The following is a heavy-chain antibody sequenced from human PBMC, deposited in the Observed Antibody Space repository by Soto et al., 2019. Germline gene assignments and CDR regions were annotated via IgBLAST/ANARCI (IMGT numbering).Heavy chain of an antibody. CDR2: INPKSDDT. D-gene: IGHD4-4*01. J-gene: IGHJ4*02. CDR1: GYPFSDNQ. V-gene: IGHV1-2*02. Sequence: QVQLVQSGSEVKKPGASVKVSCKASGYPFSDNQIHWLRRAPGQGLEWMGRINPKSDDTNYAQKFQGRVTMTRDTAIDTAYLELTGLTSDDTATYYCARKHSLDYIRWGLDHWGQGTLVTVSS. CDR3: ARKHSLDYIRWGLDH.